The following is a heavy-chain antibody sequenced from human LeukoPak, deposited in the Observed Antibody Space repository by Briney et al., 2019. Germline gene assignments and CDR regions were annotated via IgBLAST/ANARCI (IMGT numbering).Heavy chain of an antibody. Sequence: ASVKVSCKASGYTFISFGISWVRQAPGQGLEWLGWISGSNGKTNYAQKLQGRVAMTTDTSTSTAYMELRTLRSDDTAVYYCARDGGDYGHSNDGFDIWGQGTMVTVSS. CDR1: GYTFISFG. CDR2: ISGSNGKT. CDR3: ARDGGDYGHSNDGFDI. J-gene: IGHJ3*02. V-gene: IGHV1-18*01. D-gene: IGHD4-17*01.